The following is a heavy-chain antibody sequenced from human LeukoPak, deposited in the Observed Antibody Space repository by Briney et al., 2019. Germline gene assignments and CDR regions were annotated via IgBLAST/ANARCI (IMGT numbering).Heavy chain of an antibody. V-gene: IGHV4-59*08. D-gene: IGHD2-2*02. Sequence: KPSETLSLTCTVSGGSFSNFFYWTWTRQPPGKGLEWIGYIYYSGSTNYNPSLNSRVNISLDTSKNQFSLMLRSLTAADTAVYYCARRYTASPGERFDYWGPGTLVTVSS. CDR3: ARRYTASPGERFDY. J-gene: IGHJ4*02. CDR2: IYYSGST. CDR1: GGSFSNFFY.